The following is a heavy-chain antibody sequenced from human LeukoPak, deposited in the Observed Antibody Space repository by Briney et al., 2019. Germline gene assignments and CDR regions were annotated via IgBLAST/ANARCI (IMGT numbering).Heavy chain of an antibody. D-gene: IGHD6-19*01. Sequence: GGSLRLSCAASGFTFSSYGMPWVRQAPGKGLEWVAVIWYDGSNKYYADSVKGRFTISRDNSKNTLYLQMNSLRAEDTAVYYCARGGVAVAGTGVDYWGQGTLVTVSS. CDR1: GFTFSSYG. V-gene: IGHV3-33*01. CDR3: ARGGVAVAGTGVDY. J-gene: IGHJ4*02. CDR2: IWYDGSNK.